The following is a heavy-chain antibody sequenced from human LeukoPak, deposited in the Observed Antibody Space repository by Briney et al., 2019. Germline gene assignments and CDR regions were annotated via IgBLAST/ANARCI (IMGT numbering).Heavy chain of an antibody. V-gene: IGHV3-23*01. CDR1: GFTFSSYA. CDR3: AKSHITRYPLQYYFDL. D-gene: IGHD4-11*01. Sequence: SGGSLRLSCAASGFTFSSYAMSWLRQTPQKGLEWVSGISGTGDIKYYVDSVKGRFTIARDNSRTTLYLQLNSRRADDTAVDYCAKSHITRYPLQYYFDLWGQGAQVIVSS. J-gene: IGHJ4*02. CDR2: ISGTGDIK.